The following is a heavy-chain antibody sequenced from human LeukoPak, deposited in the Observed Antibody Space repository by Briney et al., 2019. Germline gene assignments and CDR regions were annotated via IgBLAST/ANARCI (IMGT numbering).Heavy chain of an antibody. CDR1: GGSISSSSYY. J-gene: IGHJ4*02. CDR2: IYYSGST. V-gene: IGHV4-39*07. D-gene: IGHD6-13*01. CDR3: ARVGIAAALDY. Sequence: PSETLSLTCTVSGGSISSSSYYWGWIRQPPGKGLEWIGSIYYSGSTYYNPSLKSRVTISVDTSKNQFSLKLSSVTAADTAVYYCARVGIAAALDYWGQGTLVTVSS.